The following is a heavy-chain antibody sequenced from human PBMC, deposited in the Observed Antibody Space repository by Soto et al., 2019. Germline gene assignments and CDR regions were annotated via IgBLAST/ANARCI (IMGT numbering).Heavy chain of an antibody. V-gene: IGHV4-59*08. D-gene: IGHD2-2*01. Sequence: PSETLSLTCTVSGGYISSYYWSWIRQPPGKGLEWIGYIYYSGSTNYNPSLKSRVTISVDTSKNQFSLKLSSVTAADTAVYYCARQWCSSTSCYGGNWFDPWGQGTLVTVSS. CDR3: ARQWCSSTSCYGGNWFDP. CDR2: IYYSGST. CDR1: GGYISSYY. J-gene: IGHJ5*02.